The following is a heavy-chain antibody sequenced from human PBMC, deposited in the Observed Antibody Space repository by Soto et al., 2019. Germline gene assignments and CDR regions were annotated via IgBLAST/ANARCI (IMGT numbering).Heavy chain of an antibody. Sequence: SETLSLTCAVYGGSFSGYYWSWIRQPPGKGLEWIGEINHSGSTNYNPSLKSRVTISVDTSKNQFSLKLSSVTAADTAVYYCARVRGYYDSSGYYLYAFDIWGQGTMVTVSS. CDR2: INHSGST. CDR1: GGSFSGYY. D-gene: IGHD3-22*01. V-gene: IGHV4-34*01. CDR3: ARVRGYYDSSGYYLYAFDI. J-gene: IGHJ3*02.